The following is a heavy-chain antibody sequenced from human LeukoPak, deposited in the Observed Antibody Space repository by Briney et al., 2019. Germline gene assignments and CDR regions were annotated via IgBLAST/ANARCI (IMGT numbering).Heavy chain of an antibody. CDR1: GFTFSSHG. D-gene: IGHD3-3*01. CDR2: IRYDGSNK. Sequence: PGGSLRLSCAASGFTFSSHGMHWVRQAPGKGLEWVAFIRYDGSNKYYADSVKGRFTISRDNSKNTLYLQMNSLRAEDTAVYYCAKDGAYYDFWSGYYGDAFDIWGQGTMVTVSS. CDR3: AKDGAYYDFWSGYYGDAFDI. J-gene: IGHJ3*02. V-gene: IGHV3-30*02.